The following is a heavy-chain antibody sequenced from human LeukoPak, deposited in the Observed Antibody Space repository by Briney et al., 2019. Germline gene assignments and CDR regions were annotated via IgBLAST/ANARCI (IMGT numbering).Heavy chain of an antibody. CDR3: VKELQGSYYFDY. D-gene: IGHD1-26*01. CDR1: GFIFDNYT. CDR2: ISWNSGSI. Sequence: GGSLRFSCAASGFIFDNYTMHWVRQAPGKGLEWVSGISWNSGSIVYADSVKGRFTISRDNAKNSLYLQMNSLRAEDTALYYCVKELQGSYYFDYWGQGTLVTVSS. V-gene: IGHV3-9*01. J-gene: IGHJ4*02.